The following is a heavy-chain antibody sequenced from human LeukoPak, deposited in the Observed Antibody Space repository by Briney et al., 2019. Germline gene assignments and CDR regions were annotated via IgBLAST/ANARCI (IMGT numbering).Heavy chain of an antibody. D-gene: IGHD3-16*01. CDR2: FDPEDGET. J-gene: IGHJ4*02. Sequence: ASVKVSCKASGYTFTSYGISWVRQAPGQGLEWMGGFDPEDGETIYAQKFQGRVTMTEDTSTDTAYMELSSLRSEDTAVYYCATGWGGFDYWGQGTLVTVSS. V-gene: IGHV1-24*01. CDR1: GYTFTSYG. CDR3: ATGWGGFDY.